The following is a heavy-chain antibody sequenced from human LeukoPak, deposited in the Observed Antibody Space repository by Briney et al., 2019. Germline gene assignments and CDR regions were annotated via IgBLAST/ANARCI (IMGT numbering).Heavy chain of an antibody. V-gene: IGHV1-69*04. J-gene: IGHJ4*02. CDR2: IIPILGIA. D-gene: IGHD4-17*01. CDR3: ARGSYGDYGDY. Sequence: ASVKVSCKASGGTFSSYAISWVRQAPGQGLEWMGRIIPILGIANYAQKFQARVTITANKSTSTAYMELSSLRSEDTAVYYCARGSYGDYGDYWGQGTLVTVSS. CDR1: GGTFSSYA.